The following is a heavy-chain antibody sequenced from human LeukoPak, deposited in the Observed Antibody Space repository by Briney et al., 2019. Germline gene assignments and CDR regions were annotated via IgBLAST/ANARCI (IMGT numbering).Heavy chain of an antibody. CDR1: GYTFTGYY. CDR3: ARERYYYGSGSYRYYYYGMDV. Sequence: ASVKVSCQASGYTFTGYYMHWVRQNPGQGLEWMGWINPNSGGTNYAQKFQGWVTMTRDTSISTAYMELSRLRSDDTAVYYCARERYYYGSGSYRYYYYGMDVWGKGTTVTVSS. J-gene: IGHJ6*04. V-gene: IGHV1-2*04. D-gene: IGHD3-10*01. CDR2: INPNSGGT.